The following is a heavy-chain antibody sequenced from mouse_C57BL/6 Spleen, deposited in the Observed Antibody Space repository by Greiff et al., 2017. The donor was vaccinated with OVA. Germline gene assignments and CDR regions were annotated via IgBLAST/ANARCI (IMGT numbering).Heavy chain of an antibody. J-gene: IGHJ3*01. D-gene: IGHD1-1*01. CDR2: INYDGSST. V-gene: IGHV5-16*01. Sequence: EVKLMESEGGLVQPGSSMKLSCTASGFTFSDYYMAWVRQVPEKGLEWVANINYDGSSTYYLDSLKSRFIISRDNAKNILYLQMSSLKSEDTATYYCARFNDGFAYWGQGTLVTVSA. CDR3: ARFNDGFAY. CDR1: GFTFSDYY.